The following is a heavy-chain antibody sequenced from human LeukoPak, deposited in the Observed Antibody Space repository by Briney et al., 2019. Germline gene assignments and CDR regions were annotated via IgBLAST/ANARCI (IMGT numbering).Heavy chain of an antibody. V-gene: IGHV3-7*01. J-gene: IGHJ5*02. D-gene: IGHD3-3*01. Sequence: GGSLRLSCAASGFTFSSYWMSWVRQAPGKGLEWVAHINQEGSEKYYVDSVKGRFTISRDNAKNSLYLQMNSLRAEDTAVYYCARENDFWSGYFMATWFDPWGQGTLVTVSS. CDR1: GFTFSSYW. CDR3: ARENDFWSGYFMATWFDP. CDR2: INQEGSEK.